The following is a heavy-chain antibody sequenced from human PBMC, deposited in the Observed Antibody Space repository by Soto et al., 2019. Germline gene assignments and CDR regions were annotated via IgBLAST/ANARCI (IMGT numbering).Heavy chain of an antibody. CDR1: GFTFSSYA. V-gene: IGHV3-23*01. J-gene: IGHJ4*02. CDR3: ARDPNYYDSSGYYRYFDY. Sequence: GGSLRLSCAASGFTFSSYAMSWVRQAPGKGLEWVSAISGSGGSTYYADSVKGRFTISRDNSKNTLYLQMNSLRAEDTAVYYCARDPNYYDSSGYYRYFDYWGQGTLVTVSS. D-gene: IGHD3-22*01. CDR2: ISGSGGST.